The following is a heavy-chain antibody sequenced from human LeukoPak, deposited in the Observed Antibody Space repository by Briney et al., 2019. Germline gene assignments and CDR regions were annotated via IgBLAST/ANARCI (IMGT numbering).Heavy chain of an antibody. Sequence: GGSLRLSCAASGFTFSDYYMSWIRQAPGKGLEWVSYISSSGSTIYYADSVKGRFTISRDNAKNSLYLQTNSLRAEDTAVYYCARESIAARSGYYYYYMDVWGKGTTVTVSS. CDR3: ARESIAARSGYYYYYMDV. D-gene: IGHD6-6*01. CDR1: GFTFSDYY. CDR2: ISSSGSTI. V-gene: IGHV3-11*01. J-gene: IGHJ6*03.